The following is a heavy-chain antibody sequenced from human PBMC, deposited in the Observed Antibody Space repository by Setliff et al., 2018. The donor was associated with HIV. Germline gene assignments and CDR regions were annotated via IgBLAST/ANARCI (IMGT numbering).Heavy chain of an antibody. CDR3: ARNSGSYWHDADFDY. J-gene: IGHJ4*02. CDR2: INHSGST. Sequence: SETLSLTCAVYGGSFSDYYWSWIRQPPGKGLEWIGEINHSGSTNYNPSLKRRVTISVDTSKNQFSLKLSSVTAADTAVYYCARNSGSYWHDADFDYWGQGTLVTVSS. CDR1: GGSFSDYY. D-gene: IGHD1-26*01. V-gene: IGHV4-34*01.